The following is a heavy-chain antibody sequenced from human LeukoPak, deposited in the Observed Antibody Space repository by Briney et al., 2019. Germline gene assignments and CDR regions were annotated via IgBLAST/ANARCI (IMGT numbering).Heavy chain of an antibody. Sequence: GGSLRLSCAASGFTFSSYAMSWVRQAPGKGLEWVSAISGSGGSTYYADSVKGRFTISRDNSKNTLYLQMNSLRAEDTAVYYCAKDLGYSNSNLDYYYYMDVWGKGTTVTVSS. CDR2: ISGSGGST. CDR1: GFTFSSYA. D-gene: IGHD4-11*01. V-gene: IGHV3-23*01. J-gene: IGHJ6*03. CDR3: AKDLGYSNSNLDYYYYMDV.